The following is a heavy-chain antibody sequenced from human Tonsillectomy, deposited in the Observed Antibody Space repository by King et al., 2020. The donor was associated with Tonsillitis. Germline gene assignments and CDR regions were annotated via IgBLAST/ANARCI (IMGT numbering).Heavy chain of an antibody. J-gene: IGHJ4*02. CDR2: INPNSGGT. D-gene: IGHD2-15*01. V-gene: IGHV1-2*02. CDR1: GYTFTGYY. CDR3: AREGLGYCSGGSCSPPGY. Sequence: VQLVESGAEVKKPGASVKVSCKASGYTFTGYYMHWVRQAPGQGLEWMGWINPNSGGTNYAQKFQGRVSMTRDTSISTAYMELSRLRSDDTAVYYCAREGLGYCSGGSCSPPGYWGQGTLVTVSS.